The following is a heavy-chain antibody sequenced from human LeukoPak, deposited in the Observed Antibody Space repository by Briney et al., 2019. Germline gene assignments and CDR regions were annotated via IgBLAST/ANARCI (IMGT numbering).Heavy chain of an antibody. Sequence: ASVKVSCKASGYSFSIYGITWARQAPGQGLEYLGWIGASDGTTNYAQKVQDRVTMTTDTSTSTAYLELRSLRSEDTAVYYCARCGAAVTTHFSHWGQGTLVTVSS. V-gene: IGHV1-18*01. D-gene: IGHD4-17*01. CDR2: IGASDGTT. J-gene: IGHJ4*02. CDR3: ARCGAAVTTHFSH. CDR1: GYSFSIYG.